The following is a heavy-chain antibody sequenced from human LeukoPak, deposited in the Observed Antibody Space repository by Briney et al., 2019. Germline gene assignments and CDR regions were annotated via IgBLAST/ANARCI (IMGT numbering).Heavy chain of an antibody. D-gene: IGHD5-18*01. CDR2: INHSGST. Sequence: SETLSLTCAVYGGSFSGYYWSWIRQPPGKGLEWIGEINHSGSTNYNPSLESRVTISGDTSKNQFSLKLNSVTAADTAVYYCARTAGWSYGFDYWGQGTLVTVSS. V-gene: IGHV4-34*01. CDR1: GGSFSGYY. CDR3: ARTAGWSYGFDY. J-gene: IGHJ4*02.